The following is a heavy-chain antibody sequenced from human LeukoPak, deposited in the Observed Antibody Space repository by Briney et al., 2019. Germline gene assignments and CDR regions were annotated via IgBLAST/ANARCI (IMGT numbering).Heavy chain of an antibody. D-gene: IGHD2-2*01. CDR1: GGSISSYY. V-gene: IGHV4-59*01. J-gene: IGHJ6*02. Sequence: SETLSLTCTVSGGSISSYYWSWIRQPPGKGLEWIGYIYYSGSTNYNPSLKSRVTISVDTSKNQFSLKLSSVTAADTAVYYCARDRTGYCSSTSCYWGYYYYYGMDVWAKGPRSPSP. CDR3: ARDRTGYCSSTSCYWGYYYYYGMDV. CDR2: IYYSGST.